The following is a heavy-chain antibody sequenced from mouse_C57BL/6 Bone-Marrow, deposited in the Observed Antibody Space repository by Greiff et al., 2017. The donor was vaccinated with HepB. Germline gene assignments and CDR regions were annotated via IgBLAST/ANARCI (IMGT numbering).Heavy chain of an antibody. CDR1: GFTFSDAW. J-gene: IGHJ1*03. CDR3: SRGQMYAYGDGLDV. D-gene: IGHD2-2*01. CDR2: IRNKANNHAT. V-gene: IGHV6-6*01. Sequence: EVQVVESGGGLVQPGGSMKLSCAASGFTFSDAWMDWVRQPPEKGLEWVAEIRNKANNHATYYAESVKGRFTISRDDSKSSVYLQMNILRAEDTGIYDGSRGQMYAYGDGLDVWGKGTTVTVSS.